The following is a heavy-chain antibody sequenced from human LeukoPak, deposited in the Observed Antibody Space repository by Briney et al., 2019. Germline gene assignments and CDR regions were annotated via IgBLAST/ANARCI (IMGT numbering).Heavy chain of an antibody. J-gene: IGHJ4*02. Sequence: PSETLSLTCTVSGDSISSGGYYWSWIRQLPGKGLEWIGYVYYSGSTCYNPSLRSRVTISVDTSTNQFFLKLRSVTAADTAVYYCARRRDGYNWAFFDYWGQGTLVTVSS. CDR2: VYYSGST. D-gene: IGHD5-24*01. CDR3: ARRRDGYNWAFFDY. CDR1: GDSISSGGYY. V-gene: IGHV4-31*03.